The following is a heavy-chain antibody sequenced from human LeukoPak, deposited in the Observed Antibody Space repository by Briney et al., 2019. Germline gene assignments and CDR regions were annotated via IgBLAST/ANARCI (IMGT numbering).Heavy chain of an antibody. CDR3: ARNPPRYFN. Sequence: PGGSLRLSCAASGFPFSIYWMICVRQAPGKGLEWVANIQQDGSEKYYVDSVKGRFTISRDNAKNSLYLQMNSLRAEDTAVYYCARNPPRYFNWGQGTLVTVSS. D-gene: IGHD1-26*01. J-gene: IGHJ4*02. CDR1: GFPFSIYW. V-gene: IGHV3-7*05. CDR2: IQQDGSEK.